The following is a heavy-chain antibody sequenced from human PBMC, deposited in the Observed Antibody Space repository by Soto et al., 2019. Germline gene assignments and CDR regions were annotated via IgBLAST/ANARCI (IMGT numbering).Heavy chain of an antibody. D-gene: IGHD6-19*01. V-gene: IGHV3-64D*06. Sequence: QPGGSLRLSCSASGFTFSSYAMHWVRQAPGKGLEYVSAISSNGGSTYYADSVKGRFTISRDNSKNTLYLQMSSLRAEDTAVYYCVKGDSSGYSYFDYWGQGTLVTVSS. J-gene: IGHJ4*02. CDR2: ISSNGGST. CDR3: VKGDSSGYSYFDY. CDR1: GFTFSSYA.